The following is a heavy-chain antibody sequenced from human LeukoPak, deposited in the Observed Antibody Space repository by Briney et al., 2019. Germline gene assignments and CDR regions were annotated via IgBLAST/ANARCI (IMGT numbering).Heavy chain of an antibody. CDR2: INSDGSST. Sequence: GGSLRLSCAASGFTFSSYWMHWVRQAPGKGLGWVSRINSDGSSTSYADSVTGRFTISRDNAKNTLYLQMNTLRAEDTAVYYCVAGLGSHWGQGTLVTVSS. CDR3: VAGLGSH. CDR1: GFTFSSYW. V-gene: IGHV3-74*01. J-gene: IGHJ4*02. D-gene: IGHD1-26*01.